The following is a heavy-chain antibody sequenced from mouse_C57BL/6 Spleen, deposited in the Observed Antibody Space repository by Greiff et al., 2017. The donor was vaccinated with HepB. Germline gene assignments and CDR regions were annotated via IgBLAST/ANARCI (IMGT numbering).Heavy chain of an antibody. V-gene: IGHV1-80*01. CDR1: GYAFSSYW. Sequence: QVQLQQSGAELVKPGASVKISCKASGYAFSSYWMNWVKQRPGKGLEWIGQIYHGDGDTNYNGKFKGKATLTADKSSSTASMQLSSLTSEDSAVYFCARNTYGSSSFDYWGQGTTLTVSS. J-gene: IGHJ2*01. CDR2: IYHGDGDT. CDR3: ARNTYGSSSFDY. D-gene: IGHD1-1*01.